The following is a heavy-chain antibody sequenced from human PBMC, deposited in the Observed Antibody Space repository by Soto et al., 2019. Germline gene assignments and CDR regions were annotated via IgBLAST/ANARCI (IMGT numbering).Heavy chain of an antibody. CDR1: GGSISSYY. D-gene: IGHD3-3*01. CDR3: AREKGGYDFWSGSTKDYYGMDV. Sequence: SETLSLTCTVSGGSISSYYWSWIRQPPGKGLEWIGYIYYSGSTNYNPSLKSRVTISVDTSKNQLSLKLSSVTAADTAVYYCAREKGGYDFWSGSTKDYYGMDVWGQGTTVTVSS. J-gene: IGHJ6*02. CDR2: IYYSGST. V-gene: IGHV4-59*01.